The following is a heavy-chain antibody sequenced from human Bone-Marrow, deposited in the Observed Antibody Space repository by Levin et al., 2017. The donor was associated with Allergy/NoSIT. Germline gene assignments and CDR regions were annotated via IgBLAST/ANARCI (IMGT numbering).Heavy chain of an antibody. CDR2: LSWNSGGI. D-gene: IGHD3-16*02. J-gene: IGHJ4*02. CDR1: GFSFDDYA. V-gene: IGHV3-9*01. Sequence: PGGSLRLSCVASGFSFDDYAMHWVRQPPGKGLEWVSGLSWNSGGIVYADSVRGRFTVSRDDAKNSLFLQMTNLRAEDTAVYYCARGGGIYRWGQGTLVIVSS. CDR3: ARGGGIYR.